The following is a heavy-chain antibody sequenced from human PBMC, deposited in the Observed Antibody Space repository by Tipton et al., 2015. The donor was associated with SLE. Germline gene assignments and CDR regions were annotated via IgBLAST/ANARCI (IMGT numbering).Heavy chain of an antibody. CDR2: IYTSGST. J-gene: IGHJ4*02. V-gene: IGHV4-61*02. D-gene: IGHD2-2*01. CDR1: GGSISSGSYY. Sequence: LRLSCTVSGGSISSGSYYWSWIRQPAGKGLEWIERIYTSGSTNYNPSLKSRVTISVDTSKNQFSLKLSSVTAADTAVYYCARGLIYCSSTSCYDGYFDYWGQGTLVTVSS. CDR3: ARGLIYCSSTSCYDGYFDY.